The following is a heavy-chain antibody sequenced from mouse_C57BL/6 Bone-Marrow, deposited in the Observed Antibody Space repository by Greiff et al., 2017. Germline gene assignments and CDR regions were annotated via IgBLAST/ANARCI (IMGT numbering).Heavy chain of an antibody. J-gene: IGHJ2*01. D-gene: IGHD4-1*01. CDR3: ARRTGGGDFDY. V-gene: IGHV1-18*01. CDR1: GYTFTDYN. Sequence: VQLQQSGPELVKPGASVKIPCKASGYTFTDYNMDWVKQSHGKSLEWIGDSNPNNGGTIYNQKFKGKATLTVDKSSSTAYMELRSLTSEDTAVYDCARRTGGGDFDYWGQGTTLTVSS. CDR2: SNPNNGGT.